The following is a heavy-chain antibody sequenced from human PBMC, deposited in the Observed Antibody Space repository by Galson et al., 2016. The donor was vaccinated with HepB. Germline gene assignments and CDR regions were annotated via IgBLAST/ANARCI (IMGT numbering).Heavy chain of an antibody. CDR3: AREGGLENYYDGEFDY. CDR2: IYNSGST. Sequence: TLSLTCTVSGASISIYYWNWIRQPPGKGLEWLGYIYNSGSTKYNPSLRGRVTMSVDTSKNQFSLRLTSVTAADTAIYYCAREGGLENYYDGEFDYWGQGTLFTGSS. CDR1: GASISIYY. J-gene: IGHJ4*02. V-gene: IGHV4-59*01. D-gene: IGHD3-10*01.